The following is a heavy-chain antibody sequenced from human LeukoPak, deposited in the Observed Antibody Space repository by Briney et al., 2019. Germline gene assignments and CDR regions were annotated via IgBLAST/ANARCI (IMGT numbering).Heavy chain of an antibody. CDR3: ARDRNFGGPYNSVDY. CDR1: GDSVSSNSAA. J-gene: IGHJ4*02. CDR2: TYYRSKWY. V-gene: IGHV6-1*01. D-gene: IGHD5-24*01. Sequence: SQTLSLTCAISGDSVSSNSAAWNWIRQSPSRGPEWLGRTYYRSKWYNAVSVKSRISINPDTSKNQVSLQLNSVTPEDTAVYYCARDRNFGGPYNSVDYWGQGTLVTVSS.